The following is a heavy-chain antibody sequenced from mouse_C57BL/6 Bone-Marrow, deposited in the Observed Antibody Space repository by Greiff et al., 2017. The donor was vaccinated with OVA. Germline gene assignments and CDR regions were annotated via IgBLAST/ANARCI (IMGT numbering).Heavy chain of an antibody. CDR3: ARGKTAQVYYAMDY. J-gene: IGHJ4*01. V-gene: IGHV1-54*01. CDR2: INPGSGGT. Sequence: VHLVESGAELVRPGTSVKVSCKASGYAFTNYLIEWVKQRPGQGLEWIGVINPGSGGTNYNEKFKGKATLTADKSSSTAYMQLSSLTSEDSAVYFCARGKTAQVYYAMDYWGQGTSVTVSS. CDR1: GYAFTNYL. D-gene: IGHD3-2*02.